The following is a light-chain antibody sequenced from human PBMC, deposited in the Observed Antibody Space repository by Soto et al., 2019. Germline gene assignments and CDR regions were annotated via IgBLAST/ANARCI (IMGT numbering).Light chain of an antibody. Sequence: IQLTQSPSSLSASVGDRVTITCRASQGIDSYLAWYQQRPGKVPQLLFYETSILQSGVSSRFSGSGSGTDFTLTISSLQAEDFATYYCQQTRSYPSTFGGGTKVEIK. CDR1: QGIDSY. J-gene: IGKJ4*01. V-gene: IGKV1-9*01. CDR3: QQTRSYPST. CDR2: ETS.